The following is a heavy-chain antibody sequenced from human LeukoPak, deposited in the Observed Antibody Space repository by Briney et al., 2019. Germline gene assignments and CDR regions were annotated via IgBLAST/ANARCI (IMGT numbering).Heavy chain of an antibody. Sequence: GGSLRLSCVGSGFTFSTYWMSWVRQAPGKGLEWVANIKQDGSEKYYVDSVKGRFTISRDNAKNSLYLQMNSLRAEDTAVYYCARVIMYCSSTSCNEAFDIWGQGTMVTVSS. D-gene: IGHD2-2*01. CDR1: GFTFSTYW. CDR2: IKQDGSEK. CDR3: ARVIMYCSSTSCNEAFDI. J-gene: IGHJ3*02. V-gene: IGHV3-7*01.